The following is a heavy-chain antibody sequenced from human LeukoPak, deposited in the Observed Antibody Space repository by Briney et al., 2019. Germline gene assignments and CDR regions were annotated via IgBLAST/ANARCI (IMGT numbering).Heavy chain of an antibody. CDR2: IYHSGST. V-gene: IGHV4-4*02. D-gene: IGHD4-17*01. CDR1: GGSFSSSNW. CDR3: ARGRLDYGDYDY. Sequence: SETLSLTCAVYGGSFSSSNWWSWVRQPPGKGLEWIGEIYHSGSTNYNPSLKSRVTISVDTSKNQFSLKLSSVTAADTAVYYCARGRLDYGDYDYWGQGTLVTVSS. J-gene: IGHJ4*02.